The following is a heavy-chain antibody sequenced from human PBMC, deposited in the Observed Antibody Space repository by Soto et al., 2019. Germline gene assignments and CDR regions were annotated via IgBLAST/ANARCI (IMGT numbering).Heavy chain of an antibody. CDR1: GYTFTTYY. J-gene: IGHJ4*02. Sequence: GASVKVSCKASGYTFTTYYLYWVRQAPGQGLEWMGIINTSSGSPIYAQKFQGRVTMTRDTSTSTVYMELSSLRSEDTAVYYCAREGGSSGYEHYYYFEYWGQGALVTVSS. CDR3: AREGGSSGYEHYYYFEY. D-gene: IGHD5-12*01. V-gene: IGHV1-46*03. CDR2: INTSSGSP.